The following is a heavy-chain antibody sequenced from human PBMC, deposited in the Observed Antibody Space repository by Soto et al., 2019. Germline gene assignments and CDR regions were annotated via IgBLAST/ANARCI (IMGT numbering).Heavy chain of an antibody. V-gene: IGHV3-23*01. Sequence: PGGSLRLSCAASGVTFSNFAMNWVRQAPGKGLEWVSGISHSGTNTYYADSVKGRFTISRDNSKNTLYLQMNSLRLEDTAVYYCAREAYGDLYFDNWGQGTLVTVSS. J-gene: IGHJ4*02. CDR2: ISHSGTNT. CDR1: GVTFSNFA. D-gene: IGHD4-17*01. CDR3: AREAYGDLYFDN.